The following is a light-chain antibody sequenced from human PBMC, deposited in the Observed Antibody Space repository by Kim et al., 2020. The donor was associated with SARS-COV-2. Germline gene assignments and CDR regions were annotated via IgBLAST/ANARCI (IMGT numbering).Light chain of an antibody. CDR1: SLRSYY. CDR2: GKN. J-gene: IGLJ2*01. CDR3: NSRDSSGNQLV. V-gene: IGLV3-19*01. Sequence: ALGQTIKITGPRDSLRSYYAIWYQQKPGQAPVLVIYGKNNRPSAIPDRFSGSSSGNTASLTITGAQAEDEADYYCNSRDSSGNQLVFGGGTKLTVL.